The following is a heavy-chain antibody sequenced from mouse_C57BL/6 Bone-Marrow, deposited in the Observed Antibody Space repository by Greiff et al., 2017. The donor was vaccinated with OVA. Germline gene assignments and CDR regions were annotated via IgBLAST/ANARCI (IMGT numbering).Heavy chain of an antibody. J-gene: IGHJ3*01. CDR2: ISDGGSYT. D-gene: IGHD4-1*01. CDR3: ARGLGRAPFAY. CDR1: GFTFSSYA. V-gene: IGHV5-4*01. Sequence: EVQLQQSGGGLVKPGGSLKLSCAASGFTFSSYAMSWVRQTPDKRLAWVATISDGGSYTSYPDNVKGRFTISRDNAKNNLYLQMSHLESEDTSMYYCARGLGRAPFAYWGQGTLVTVSA.